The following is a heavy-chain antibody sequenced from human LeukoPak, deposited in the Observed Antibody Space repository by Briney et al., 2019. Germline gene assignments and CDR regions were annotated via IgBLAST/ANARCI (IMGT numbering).Heavy chain of an antibody. J-gene: IGHJ4*02. CDR3: AREDGELASTEDYFDH. CDR1: GYIFTNYY. Sequence: ASVKVSCKASGYIFTNYYVHWVRQAPGQGLEWMGVINPSGGSTSNAQKFQGRVTMTRDTSTSTVSMELSSLRSEDTAVYYCAREDGELASTEDYFDHWGQGTLVTVSS. V-gene: IGHV1-46*01. CDR2: INPSGGST. D-gene: IGHD5-24*01.